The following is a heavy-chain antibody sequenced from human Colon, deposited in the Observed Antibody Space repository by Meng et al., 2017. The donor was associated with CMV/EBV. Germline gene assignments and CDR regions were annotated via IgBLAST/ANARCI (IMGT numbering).Heavy chain of an antibody. V-gene: IGHV3-11*01. J-gene: IGHJ6*02. Sequence: GESLKISCVASGFTFINYWMTWVRQAPGKGLEWVSYISSSGSTIYYADSVKGRFTISRDNAKNSLYLQMNSLRAEDTAVYYCARDVLDFWSGYYYYYYGMDVWGQGTTVTVSS. CDR1: GFTFINYW. CDR3: ARDVLDFWSGYYYYYYGMDV. CDR2: ISSSGSTI. D-gene: IGHD3-3*01.